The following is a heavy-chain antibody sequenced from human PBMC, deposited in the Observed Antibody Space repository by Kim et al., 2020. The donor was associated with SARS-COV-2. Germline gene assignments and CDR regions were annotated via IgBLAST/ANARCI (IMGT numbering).Heavy chain of an antibody. D-gene: IGHD3-10*01. CDR2: ISSSGSTI. V-gene: IGHV3-11*01. J-gene: IGHJ6*02. CDR3: ARDGPYYYGSGSYPEPYYYYYGMDV. CDR1: GFTFSDYY. Sequence: GGSLRLSCAASGFTFSDYYMSWIRQAPGKGLEWVSYISSSGSTIYYADSVKGRFTISRDNAKNSLYLQMNSLRAEDTAVYYCARDGPYYYGSGSYPEPYYYYYGMDVWGQGTTVTVSS.